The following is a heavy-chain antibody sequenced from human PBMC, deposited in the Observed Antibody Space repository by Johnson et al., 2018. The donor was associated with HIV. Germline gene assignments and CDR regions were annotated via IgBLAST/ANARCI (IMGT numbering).Heavy chain of an antibody. CDR3: AKAILGGNYYGDDAYDI. V-gene: IGHV3-30*04. J-gene: IGHJ3*02. Sequence: HVQLVESGGGVVRPGRSLRLSCAASGFTFSSFTMHWVRQAPGKGLEWVAVISDDVSSTFYVDSVTGQFTISRDNSNNTLYLQMSGLSAEDTALYYCAKAILGGNYYGDDAYDIWGQGTMVTVSS. CDR1: GFTFSSFT. D-gene: IGHD1-26*01. CDR2: ISDDVSST.